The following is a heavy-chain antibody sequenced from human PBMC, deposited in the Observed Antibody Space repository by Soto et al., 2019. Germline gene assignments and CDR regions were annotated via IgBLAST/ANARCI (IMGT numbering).Heavy chain of an antibody. CDR1: GFTFSAYS. D-gene: IGHD2-2*01. CDR2: ISPSATTM. J-gene: IGHJ4*02. CDR3: ARRYCSSTSCYSDY. Sequence: GGSLSLSCAASGFTFSAYSMNWVRQAPGKGLEWVSFISPSATTMYFADSVKGRFTVSRDNDRNSLYLQMNSLRDEDTAVYYCARRYCSSTSCYSDYWGQGTLVTVSS. V-gene: IGHV3-48*02.